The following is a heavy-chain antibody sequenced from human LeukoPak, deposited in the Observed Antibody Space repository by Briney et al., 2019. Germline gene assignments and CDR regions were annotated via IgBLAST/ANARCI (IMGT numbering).Heavy chain of an antibody. J-gene: IGHJ4*02. CDR2: INPNSGGT. CDR1: GYTFTGYY. CDR3: ARDREQWLVDYFDY. V-gene: IGHV1-2*02. Sequence: ASVKVSCKASGYTFTGYYMHWVRPAPGQGLEWMGWINPNSGGTNYAQKFQGRVTMTRDTSISTAYMELSRLRSDDTAVYYCARDREQWLVDYFDYWGQGTLVTVSS. D-gene: IGHD6-19*01.